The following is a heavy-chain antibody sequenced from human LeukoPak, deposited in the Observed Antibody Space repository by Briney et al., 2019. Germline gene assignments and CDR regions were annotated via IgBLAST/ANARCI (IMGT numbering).Heavy chain of an antibody. CDR1: GFTFSSYG. D-gene: IGHD2-2*01. V-gene: IGHV3-33*01. CDR3: ARGVVPAAYSEIHRVDY. J-gene: IGHJ4*02. CDR2: IWYDGSNK. Sequence: PGRSLRLSCAASGFTFSSYGMHWVRQAPGKGLEWVAVIWYDGSNKYYADPVKGRFTISRDNSKNTLYLQMNSLRAEDTAVYYCARGVVPAAYSEIHRVDYWGQGTLVTVSS.